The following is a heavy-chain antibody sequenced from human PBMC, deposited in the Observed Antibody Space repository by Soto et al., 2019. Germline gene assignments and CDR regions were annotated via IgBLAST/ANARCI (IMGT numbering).Heavy chain of an antibody. Sequence: PSETLSLTCTVSGGSISSSDYYWSWIRQPPGKGLEWIGYIYYSGSTYYNPALKSRVAISVDTSKNPFSLKFNSVTAADTAVYYCARFTGDGENWFDPWGQGTLVTVSS. CDR1: GGSISSSDYY. V-gene: IGHV4-30-4*01. D-gene: IGHD4-17*01. CDR2: IYYSGST. J-gene: IGHJ5*01. CDR3: ARFTGDGENWFDP.